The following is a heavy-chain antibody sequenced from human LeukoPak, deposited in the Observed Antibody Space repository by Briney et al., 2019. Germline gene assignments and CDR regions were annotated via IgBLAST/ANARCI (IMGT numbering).Heavy chain of an antibody. CDR3: AKDCTNGVCYALDI. J-gene: IGHJ3*02. CDR2: ISGSGGST. D-gene: IGHD2-8*01. Sequence: GGSLRLSCAASGFTFSNYGTSWVRQAPGKGLEWVSAISGSGGSTYYADSVKGRFPISRDNSKNTLYLQMNSLRAEDTAVYCCAKDCTNGVCYALDIWGQGTMVTVSS. CDR1: GFTFSNYG. V-gene: IGHV3-23*01.